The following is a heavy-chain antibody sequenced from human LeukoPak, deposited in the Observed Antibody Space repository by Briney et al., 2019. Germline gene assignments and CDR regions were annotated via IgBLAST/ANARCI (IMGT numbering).Heavy chain of an antibody. D-gene: IGHD3-22*01. CDR3: ARLSTYYYDRTPTKYYFDY. J-gene: IGHJ4*02. CDR2: IYYSGST. CDR1: GGSISSYY. V-gene: IGHV4-59*08. Sequence: SSETLSLTCTVSGGSISSYYWSWIRQPPGKGLEWIGYIYYSGSTNYNPSLKSRVTISVDTSKNQFSLKLSSVTAADTAVYYCARLSTYYYDRTPTKYYFDYWGQGTLVTVSS.